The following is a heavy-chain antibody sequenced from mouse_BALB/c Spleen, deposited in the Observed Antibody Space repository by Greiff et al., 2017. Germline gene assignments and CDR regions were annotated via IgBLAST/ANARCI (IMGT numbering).Heavy chain of an antibody. CDR1: GFNIKDYY. D-gene: IGHD1-1*01. CDR2: IDPENGNT. J-gene: IGHJ3*01. V-gene: IGHV14-1*02. Sequence: VQLKESGAELVRPGALVKLSCKASGFNIKDYYMHWVKQRPEQGLEWIGWIDPENGNTIYDPKFQGKASITADTSSNTAYLQLSSLTSEDTAVYYCARGTTVVEGFAYWGQGTLVTVSA. CDR3: ARGTTVVEGFAY.